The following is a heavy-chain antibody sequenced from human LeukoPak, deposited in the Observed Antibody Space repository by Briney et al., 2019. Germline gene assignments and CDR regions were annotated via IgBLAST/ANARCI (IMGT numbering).Heavy chain of an antibody. CDR3: AREVGDYLTAHWYFDL. CDR1: GYTFTSYA. CDR2: INAGNGNT. D-gene: IGHD4-17*01. V-gene: IGHV1-3*01. J-gene: IGHJ2*01. Sequence: ASVKVSCKASGYTFTSYAMHWVRQAPGQRLEWMGWINAGNGNTKYSQKFQGRVTITRDTSASTAYMELSSLRSEDTAVYYCAREVGDYLTAHWYFDLWGRGTLVTVSS.